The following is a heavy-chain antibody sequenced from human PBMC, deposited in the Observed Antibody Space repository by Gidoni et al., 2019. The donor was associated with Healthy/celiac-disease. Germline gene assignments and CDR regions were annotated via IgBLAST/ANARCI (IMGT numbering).Heavy chain of an antibody. D-gene: IGHD3-10*01. CDR1: GFTFDDYA. V-gene: IGHV3-9*01. J-gene: IGHJ4*02. CDR3: AKDLEGSGSFDY. CDR2: ISWNSGSI. Sequence: EVQLVESGGGLVQPGRSLRLSCAASGFTFDDYAMHWVRQAPGKGLEWVSGISWNSGSIGYADSVKGRFTISRDNAKNSLYLQMNSLRAEDTALYYCAKDLEGSGSFDYWGQGTLVTVSS.